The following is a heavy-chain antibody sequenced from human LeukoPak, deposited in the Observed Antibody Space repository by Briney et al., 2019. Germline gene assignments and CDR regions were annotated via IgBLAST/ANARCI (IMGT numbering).Heavy chain of an antibody. J-gene: IGHJ4*02. Sequence: PSETLSLTCTVSGGSISSSSYYWGWIRQPPGKGLEWIGSIYYSGSTYYNPSLKSRVTISVDTSKNQFSLKLSSVTAADTAVYYCARIYCRSTSCYLPFDYWGQGTLVTVSS. D-gene: IGHD2-2*01. CDR3: ARIYCRSTSCYLPFDY. V-gene: IGHV4-39*01. CDR1: GGSISSSSYY. CDR2: IYYSGST.